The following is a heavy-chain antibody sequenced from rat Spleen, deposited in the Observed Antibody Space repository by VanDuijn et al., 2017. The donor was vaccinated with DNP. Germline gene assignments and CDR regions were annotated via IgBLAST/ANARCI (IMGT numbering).Heavy chain of an antibody. Sequence: EVQLVESGGGLVQPGSSLKLSCAASGFTFSDYHMAWVRQAPTRGREGVATIIYDGSRTYYRDSVKGRFTISRDNAKSTLYLQMDSLRSEDTATYYCATHQGVRIITPYNWFAYWGQVTLVTVSS. CDR3: ATHQGVRIITPYNWFAY. D-gene: IGHD1-6*01. J-gene: IGHJ3*01. CDR1: GFTFSDYH. CDR2: IIYDGSRT. V-gene: IGHV5S10*01.